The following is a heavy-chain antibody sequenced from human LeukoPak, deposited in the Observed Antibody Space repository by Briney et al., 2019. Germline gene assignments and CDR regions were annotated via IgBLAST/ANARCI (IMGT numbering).Heavy chain of an antibody. Sequence: GGSLRLSCAASGFTFSDYYMSWIRQAPGKGLEWVSYISSSGSTIYYADSVKGLFTISRDNDKNSLYLQMNSLRAEDTAVYYCASITCSDGICYSGAGEFDCWGQGSLVTVSS. J-gene: IGHJ4*02. V-gene: IGHV3-11*01. CDR3: ASITCSDGICYSGAGEFDC. CDR2: ISSSGSTI. D-gene: IGHD2-15*01. CDR1: GFTFSDYY.